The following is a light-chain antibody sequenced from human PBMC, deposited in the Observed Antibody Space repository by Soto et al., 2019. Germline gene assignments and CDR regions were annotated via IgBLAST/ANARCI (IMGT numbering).Light chain of an antibody. J-gene: IGKJ1*01. Sequence: EIVMTQSPATLAVSPGETATLSCRASQIVSTNLAWYQQKPGQAPRLFIYGAFTRATGIPARISGSGSGTEFTLTISSLQSEDVAVYYCQQYNNWPWTFGQGTKVEI. CDR3: QQYNNWPWT. V-gene: IGKV3-15*01. CDR2: GAF. CDR1: QIVSTN.